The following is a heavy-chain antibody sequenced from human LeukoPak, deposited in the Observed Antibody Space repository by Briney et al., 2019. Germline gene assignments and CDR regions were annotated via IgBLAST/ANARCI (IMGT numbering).Heavy chain of an antibody. D-gene: IGHD5-18*01. CDR2: ISSSSSTI. J-gene: IGHJ4*02. CDR1: GFTFSSYS. Sequence: RGSLRLSCAASGFTFSSYSMNWVRQAPGKGLEWVSYISSSSSTIYYADSVKGRFTISRDNAKNSLYLQMNSLRAEDTAVYYCWIHLGYSYGSNFDYWGQGTLVTVSS. CDR3: WIHLGYSYGSNFDY. V-gene: IGHV3-48*01.